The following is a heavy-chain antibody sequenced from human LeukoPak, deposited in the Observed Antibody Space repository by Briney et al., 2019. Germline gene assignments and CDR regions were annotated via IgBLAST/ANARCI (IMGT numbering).Heavy chain of an antibody. V-gene: IGHV5-51*01. Sequence: GESLKISCKGSGYSFTSYWIGWVRQMPGKGLKWMGIIYPGDSDTRYSPSFQGQVTISADKSISTAYLQWSSLKASDTAMYYCARHGPDSSGYYDAFDIWGQGTMVTVSS. CDR2: IYPGDSDT. J-gene: IGHJ3*02. CDR1: GYSFTSYW. D-gene: IGHD3-22*01. CDR3: ARHGPDSSGYYDAFDI.